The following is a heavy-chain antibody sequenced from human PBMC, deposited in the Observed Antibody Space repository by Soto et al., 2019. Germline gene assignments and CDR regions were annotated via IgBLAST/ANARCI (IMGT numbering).Heavy chain of an antibody. J-gene: IGHJ4*02. D-gene: IGHD5-12*01. Sequence: GESLKISCKGSGYSFTSYWIGWVRQMPGKGLEWMGIIYPGDSDTRYSPSFQGQVTISADKSISTAYLQWSSLKASDTAMYYCARFSDGDGYNGGPNFDYWGQGTLVTVSS. CDR2: IYPGDSDT. CDR3: ARFSDGDGYNGGPNFDY. CDR1: GYSFTSYW. V-gene: IGHV5-51*01.